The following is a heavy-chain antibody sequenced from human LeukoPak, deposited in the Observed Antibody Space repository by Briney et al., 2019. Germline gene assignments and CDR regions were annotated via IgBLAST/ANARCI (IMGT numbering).Heavy chain of an antibody. J-gene: IGHJ4*02. CDR1: GFTFSSYA. D-gene: IGHD3-22*01. V-gene: IGHV3-23*01. Sequence: GGPLRLSCAASGFTFSSYAMSWVRQAPGKGLEWVSAISGSGGSTYYADSVKGRFTISRDNSKNTLYLQMNSLRAEDTAVYYCAKDLGSSGYFLWGQGTLVTVSS. CDR2: ISGSGGST. CDR3: AKDLGSSGYFL.